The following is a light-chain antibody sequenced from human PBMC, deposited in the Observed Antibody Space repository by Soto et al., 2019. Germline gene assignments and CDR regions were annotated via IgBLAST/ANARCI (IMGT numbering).Light chain of an antibody. V-gene: IGLV1-44*01. J-gene: IGLJ1*01. CDR2: SNN. CDR1: SSNIISNT. Sequence: QSVLTQPPSASGTPGQSVTISCSGSSSNIISNTVNWYQQLPGTAPKLLIYSNNLRPSGVPDRFFGSKSGTSASLAISGLRSEDEADYYCAAWDDSLNEYVFGTGTKVTVL. CDR3: AAWDDSLNEYV.